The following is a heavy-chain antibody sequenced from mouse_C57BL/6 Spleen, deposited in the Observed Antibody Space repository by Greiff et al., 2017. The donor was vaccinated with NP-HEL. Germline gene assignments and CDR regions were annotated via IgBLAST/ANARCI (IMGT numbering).Heavy chain of an antibody. CDR3: ARPAQSTDYAMDY. V-gene: IGHV1-18*01. Sequence: EVQLQQSGPELVKPGASVKIPCKASGYTFTDYNMDWVKQSHGKSLEWIGDINPNNGGTIYNQKFKGKATLTVDKSSSTAYMELRSLTSEDTSVYYCARPAQSTDYAMDYWGQGTSVTVSS. J-gene: IGHJ4*01. CDR1: GYTFTDYN. D-gene: IGHD3-2*02. CDR2: INPNNGGT.